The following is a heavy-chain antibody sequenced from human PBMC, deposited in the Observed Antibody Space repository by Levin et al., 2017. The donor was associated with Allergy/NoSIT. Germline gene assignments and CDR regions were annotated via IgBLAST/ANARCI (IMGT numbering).Heavy chain of an antibody. D-gene: IGHD6-6*01. CDR2: IYPGDSDT. Sequence: GGSLRLSCKGSGYSFTSYWIGWVRQMPGKGLEWMGIIYPGDSDTRYSPSFQGQVTISADKSISTAYLQWSSLKASDTAMYYCARHLEYSSSPGIDYWGQGTLVTVSS. J-gene: IGHJ4*02. V-gene: IGHV5-51*01. CDR3: ARHLEYSSSPGIDY. CDR1: GYSFTSYW.